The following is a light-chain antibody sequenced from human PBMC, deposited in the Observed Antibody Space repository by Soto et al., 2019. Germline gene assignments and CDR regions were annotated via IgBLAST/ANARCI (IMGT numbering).Light chain of an antibody. CDR1: EDVNPY. CDR2: DVS. J-gene: IGKJ4*01. Sequence: EIVLTQSPAILSLSPGEGATLFCRASEDVNPYLAWYQQKPGQPPRLLIYDVSRRATGIPARFSRRGSGTAFTLNTGSLETEDSAIYFCHQRSNWPAFTCGGGTKVEIK. V-gene: IGKV3-11*01. CDR3: HQRSNWPAFT.